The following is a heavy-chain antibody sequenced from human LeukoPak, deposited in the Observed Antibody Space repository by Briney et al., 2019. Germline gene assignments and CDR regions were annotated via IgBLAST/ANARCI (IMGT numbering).Heavy chain of an antibody. V-gene: IGHV3-48*04. J-gene: IGHJ4*02. CDR2: ISSRSTTI. D-gene: IGHD5-12*01. Sequence: PGGSLRLSCAASGFSFSSYSMNWVRQAPGKGLEWISYISSRSTTIYYADSVKGRFTISRDNAKNPLFLEINSLRTEDTATYYCARGPRGYSGSATGYFFDFWGQGTLVTVSS. CDR1: GFSFSSYS. CDR3: ARGPRGYSGSATGYFFDF.